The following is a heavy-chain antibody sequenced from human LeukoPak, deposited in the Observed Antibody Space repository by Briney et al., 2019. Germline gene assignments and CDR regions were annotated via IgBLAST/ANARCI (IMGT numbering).Heavy chain of an antibody. Sequence: GGSLRLSCAASGFTFSSYAMSWVRQAPGKGLEWVSAISGSGGSTYYADSVKGRFTISRDNSKNTLYLQMNSLRAEDTAVYYCAKTGRDYGEYTGRPHWFDPWGQGTLVTVSS. J-gene: IGHJ5*02. CDR1: GFTFSSYA. CDR2: ISGSGGST. CDR3: AKTGRDYGEYTGRPHWFDP. V-gene: IGHV3-23*01. D-gene: IGHD4-17*01.